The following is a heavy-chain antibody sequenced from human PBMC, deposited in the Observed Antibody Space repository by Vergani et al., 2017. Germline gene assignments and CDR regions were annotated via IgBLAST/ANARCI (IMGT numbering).Heavy chain of an antibody. V-gene: IGHV4-39*07. Sequence: QLQLQESGPGLVKPSETLSLTCTVSGGSISSSSYYWGWIRPPPGKGLEWIGSIYYSGSTYYNPSLKSRVTISVDTSKNQFSLKLSSVTAADAAVYYYAREGPHYVWGSYREKHHAFDIWGQGTMVTVSS. CDR1: GGSISSSSYY. D-gene: IGHD3-16*02. J-gene: IGHJ3*02. CDR3: AREGPHYVWGSYREKHHAFDI. CDR2: IYYSGST.